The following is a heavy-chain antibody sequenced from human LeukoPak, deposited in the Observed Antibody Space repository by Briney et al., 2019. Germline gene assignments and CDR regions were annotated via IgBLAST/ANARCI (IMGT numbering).Heavy chain of an antibody. Sequence: GASLRLSCAASGFSFSTYAMSWVRQAPGKGLDLVSGISGGGSSTYYADSLKGWFTISRDNSKNTLYLQMSSLRAEDTAVYYCAKDRAYTGSPRAFDIWGQGTMVTVSS. J-gene: IGHJ3*02. V-gene: IGHV3-23*01. CDR1: GFSFSTYA. CDR3: AKDRAYTGSPRAFDI. CDR2: ISGGGSST. D-gene: IGHD1-26*01.